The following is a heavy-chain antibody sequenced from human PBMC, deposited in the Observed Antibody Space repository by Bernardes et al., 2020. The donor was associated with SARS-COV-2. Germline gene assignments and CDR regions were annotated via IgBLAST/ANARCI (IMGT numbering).Heavy chain of an antibody. Sequence: GGSLRLSCAASGFTFRRHGMHWVRQAPGKGLEWVAVISNDGSIRYYADSVKGRFTISRDDSQNTLYLQMNSLRAEDTAVYYCTLSFGGYKLPDYWGQGTLVTVSS. D-gene: IGHD5-12*01. CDR2: ISNDGSIR. V-gene: IGHV3-30*03. CDR1: GFTFRRHG. J-gene: IGHJ4*02. CDR3: TLSFGGYKLPDY.